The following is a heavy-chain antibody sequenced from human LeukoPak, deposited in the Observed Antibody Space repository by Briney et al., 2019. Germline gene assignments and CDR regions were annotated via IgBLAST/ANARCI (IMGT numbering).Heavy chain of an antibody. D-gene: IGHD3-3*01. J-gene: IGHJ4*02. V-gene: IGHV3-7*01. CDR3: AREYFDFWSGYYTFDY. Sequence: GGSLRLSCAASGFTFSSYAMSWVRQAPGKGLEWVANIKQDGSEKYYVDSVKGRFTISRDNAKNSLYLQVNSLRAEDTAVYYCAREYFDFWSGYYTFDYWGQGTLVTVSS. CDR1: GFTFSSYA. CDR2: IKQDGSEK.